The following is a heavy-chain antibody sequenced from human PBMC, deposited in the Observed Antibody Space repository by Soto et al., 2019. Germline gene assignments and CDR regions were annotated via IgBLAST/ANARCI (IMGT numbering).Heavy chain of an antibody. CDR3: ATYSSGGAFDY. V-gene: IGHV3-21*01. D-gene: IGHD6-19*01. Sequence: EVQLVESGGGLVTPGGSLRLSCAASGFTFSSYSMNWVRQAPGKGLEWVSSISSSSSYIYYADSVKGRFTISRDNAKNSLYLQMNSLRAEDTAVYYCATYSSGGAFDYWRQGTLVTVSS. J-gene: IGHJ4*02. CDR2: ISSSSSYI. CDR1: GFTFSSYS.